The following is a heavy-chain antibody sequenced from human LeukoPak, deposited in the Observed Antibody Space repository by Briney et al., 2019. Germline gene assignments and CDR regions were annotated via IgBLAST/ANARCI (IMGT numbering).Heavy chain of an antibody. CDR1: GASINSSY. V-gene: IGHV4-59*01. CDR3: ARRRLDGYGFTTHYLDY. CDR2: TYYSGST. J-gene: IGHJ4*02. D-gene: IGHD5-18*01. Sequence: PSETRSPTCTVAGASINSSYWSWIRQPPGKGREWDGHTYYSGSTNYKPSLKGRVTMSVDTSKSQFSLKLTSVTAADTAVYYCARRRLDGYGFTTHYLDYWGQGALVTVSS.